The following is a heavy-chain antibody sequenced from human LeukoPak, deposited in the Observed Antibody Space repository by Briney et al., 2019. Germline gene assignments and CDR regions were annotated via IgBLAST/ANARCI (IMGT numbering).Heavy chain of an antibody. Sequence: SETLSLTCTVSGVSISPDYWSWIRQPPGKGLEWIGYTYYTGTTNYNPSLKSRVTISVETSKNQFSLNLGSVTAADTAVYYCARDRPGESSLDYWGQGILVTVSS. V-gene: IGHV4-59*01. CDR2: TYYTGTT. CDR1: GVSISPDY. J-gene: IGHJ4*02. D-gene: IGHD3-10*01. CDR3: ARDRPGESSLDY.